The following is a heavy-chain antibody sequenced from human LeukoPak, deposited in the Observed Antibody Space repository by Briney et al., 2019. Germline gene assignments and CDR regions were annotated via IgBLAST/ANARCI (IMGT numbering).Heavy chain of an antibody. J-gene: IGHJ4*02. V-gene: IGHV3-7*03. D-gene: IGHD3-16*01. CDR1: GFTFSSYW. Sequence: GGSLRLSCAASGFTFSSYWMSWVRQAPGKGLEWVANIKQDGSEKYYVDSVKGRFTISRDNAKNSLYLQMNSLRAEDTAFYYCAKDRGLRLGELEYWGQGTLVTVSS. CDR3: AKDRGLRLGELEY. CDR2: IKQDGSEK.